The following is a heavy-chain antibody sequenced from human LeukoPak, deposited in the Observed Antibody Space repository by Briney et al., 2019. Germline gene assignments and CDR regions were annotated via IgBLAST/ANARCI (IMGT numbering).Heavy chain of an antibody. Sequence: PGGSLRLSCAASGFTFSNYAMAWVRQAPGKGLEWVSGISGGGGSTYYVDSVKGRFTISRDNSKNTLFLQMNSLRAEDTAVYYCAKTTKVAPRGCFDLWGRGALLAVSS. D-gene: IGHD4-23*01. V-gene: IGHV3-23*01. CDR2: ISGGGGST. J-gene: IGHJ2*01. CDR3: AKTTKVAPRGCFDL. CDR1: GFTFSNYA.